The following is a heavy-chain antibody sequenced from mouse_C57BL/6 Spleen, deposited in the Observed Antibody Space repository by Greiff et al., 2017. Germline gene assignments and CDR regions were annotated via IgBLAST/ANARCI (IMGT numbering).Heavy chain of an antibody. J-gene: IGHJ3*01. V-gene: IGHV1-62-2*01. CDR2: FYPGSGSI. Sequence: QVQLQQSGAELVKPGASVKLSCKASGYTFTEYTIHWVKQRPGQGLEWIGWFYPGSGSIKYPEKFKDKATMTVDKSSSTVYMELSRLRSEESAVYFGARHGCEGGLAYWGQGTLVTVSA. CDR3: ARHGCEGGLAY. CDR1: GYTFTEYT.